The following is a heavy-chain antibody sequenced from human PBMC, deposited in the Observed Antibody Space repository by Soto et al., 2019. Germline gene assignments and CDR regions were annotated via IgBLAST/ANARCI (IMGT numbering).Heavy chain of an antibody. J-gene: IGHJ5*02. CDR3: ARGPAAAGNWFDP. V-gene: IGHV1-3*01. Sequence: ASVKVSCKASGYTFTRYGMHWVRQAPGQRLEWMGWINAGNGNTKYSQKFQGRVTITRDTSASTAYMELSSLRSEDTAVYYCARGPAAAGNWFDPWGQGTLVTVSS. CDR2: INAGNGNT. CDR1: GYTFTRYG. D-gene: IGHD6-13*01.